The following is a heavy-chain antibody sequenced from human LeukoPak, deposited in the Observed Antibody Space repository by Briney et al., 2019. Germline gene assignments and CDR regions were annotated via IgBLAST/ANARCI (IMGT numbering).Heavy chain of an antibody. CDR1: GYTLTELS. CDR3: ARDRRRAAAGMRWIDP. J-gene: IGHJ5*02. Sequence: ASVKVSCKVSGYTLTELSMHWVRQAPGKGLEWMGGFDPEDGETIYAQKFQGRVTMTEDTSTDTAYMELSSLRSEDTAVYYCARDRRRAAAGMRWIDPWGQGTLVTVSS. D-gene: IGHD6-13*01. CDR2: FDPEDGET. V-gene: IGHV1-24*01.